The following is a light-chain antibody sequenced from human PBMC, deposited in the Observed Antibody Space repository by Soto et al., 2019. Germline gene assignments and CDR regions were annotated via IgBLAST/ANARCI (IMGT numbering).Light chain of an antibody. V-gene: IGKV3-20*01. Sequence: EIVLTQSLGTLSLSPGERATLSCRASQSVSSSYLAGYQQKPGQPPRLRIYGASSRATGIPDRFSGSGSGTEFTVTISRLEPEDFAVYYCLQYGSSPRTFGQGTKVEIK. J-gene: IGKJ1*01. CDR3: LQYGSSPRT. CDR2: GAS. CDR1: QSVSSSY.